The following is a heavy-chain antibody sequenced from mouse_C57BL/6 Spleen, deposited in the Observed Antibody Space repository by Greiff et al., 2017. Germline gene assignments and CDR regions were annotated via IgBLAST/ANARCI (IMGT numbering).Heavy chain of an antibody. Sequence: VQLQQSGAELVKPGASVKISCTASGYAFSSYWMNWVKQRPGKGLEWIGQIYPGDGDTNYNGKFKGKATLTADKSSSTAYMQLSSLTSEYSAVYFSARWGTVVAFDYWAQDTTHTVST. D-gene: IGHD1-1*01. CDR2: IYPGDGDT. CDR1: GYAFSSYW. V-gene: IGHV1-80*01. J-gene: IGHJ2*01. CDR3: ARWGTVVAFDY.